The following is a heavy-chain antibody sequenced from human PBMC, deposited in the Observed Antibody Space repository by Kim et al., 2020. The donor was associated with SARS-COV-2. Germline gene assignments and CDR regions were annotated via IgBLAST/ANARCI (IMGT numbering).Heavy chain of an antibody. Sequence: GGSLRLSCAASGFTFSSYGMHWVRQAPGKGLEWVAVIWYDGSNKYYADSVKGRFTISRDNSKNTLYLQMNSLRAEDTAVYYCARSLIFGVVSYGMDVWGQGTTVTVSS. CDR1: GFTFSSYG. J-gene: IGHJ6*02. V-gene: IGHV3-33*01. D-gene: IGHD3-3*01. CDR2: IWYDGSNK. CDR3: ARSLIFGVVSYGMDV.